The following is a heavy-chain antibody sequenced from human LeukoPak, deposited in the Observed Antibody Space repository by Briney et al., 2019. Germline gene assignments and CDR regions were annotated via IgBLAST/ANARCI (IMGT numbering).Heavy chain of an antibody. Sequence: SETLSLTCTVSGDSISSTTYNWGWIRQPPGKGLEWIGSIYYSGITYYNPSLTRRVTMSVDTSENQFSLNLNSVTAADTAVYYCARGFRYCSGGSCYPGVNWFDPWGQGTLVTVSS. CDR3: ARGFRYCSGGSCYPGVNWFDP. CDR1: GDSISSTTYN. CDR2: IYYSGIT. V-gene: IGHV4-39*01. J-gene: IGHJ5*02. D-gene: IGHD2-15*01.